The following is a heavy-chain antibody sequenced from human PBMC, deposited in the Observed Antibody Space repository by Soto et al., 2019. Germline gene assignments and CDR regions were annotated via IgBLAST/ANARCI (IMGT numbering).Heavy chain of an antibody. V-gene: IGHV3-72*01. J-gene: IGHJ4*02. Sequence: GGSLRLSCAVSGFTLSDHDIDWVRQAPWKGLEWVGRSRDKPQGYSTAYAASVKGRFTTSRDESKNSAYLQMNSLKTEDTAVYYCVRATYFSDSSGYTRCLDYWGQGTLVTVSS. CDR2: SRDKPQGYST. CDR1: GFTLSDHD. D-gene: IGHD3-22*01. CDR3: VRATYFSDSSGYTRCLDY.